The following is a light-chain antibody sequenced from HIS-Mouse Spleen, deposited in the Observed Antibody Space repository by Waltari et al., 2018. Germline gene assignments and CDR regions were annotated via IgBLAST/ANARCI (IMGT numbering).Light chain of an antibody. CDR2: AAS. V-gene: IGKV1-8*01. Sequence: AIRMTQSPSSFSASTGDRVTITCRASQGISSYLAWYQQKPGKAPKLLIYAASTLQSGAPSLFSGSGYGTDFPLTISCLQSEDFATYCCQQYYSYPYTFGQGTKLEIK. CDR3: QQYYSYPYT. CDR1: QGISSY. J-gene: IGKJ2*01.